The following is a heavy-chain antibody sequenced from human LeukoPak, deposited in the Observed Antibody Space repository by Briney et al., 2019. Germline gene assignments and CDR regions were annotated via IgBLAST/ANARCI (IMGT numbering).Heavy chain of an antibody. CDR1: GFTFSSYS. D-gene: IGHD6-6*01. V-gene: IGHV3-21*01. J-gene: IGHJ4*02. Sequence: GGSLRLSCAASGFTFSSYSMNWVRQAPGKGLEWVSYISSSSGYIYYGDSVKGRFTISRDNAKNTLYLQVNNLRAEDTAVYYCARGPNSNWSGLDFWGQGTLLTVSS. CDR3: ARGPNSNWSGLDF. CDR2: ISSSSGYI.